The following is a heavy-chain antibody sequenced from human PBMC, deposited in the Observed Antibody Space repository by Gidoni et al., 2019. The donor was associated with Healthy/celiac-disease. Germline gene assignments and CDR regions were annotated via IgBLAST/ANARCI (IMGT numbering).Heavy chain of an antibody. CDR2: IKQDGSEK. J-gene: IGHJ5*02. CDR1: GFTFSSFW. Sequence: EVQLVESGGGWVQPGGSRRLSGAASGFTFSSFWMSWVRQAPGKGLEWVANIKQDGSEKSYLASVKGRFTISRDNAKNSLYLQMNSLRAEDTAVYYCARDRTGRIDPWGQGTLVTVSS. CDR3: ARDRTGRIDP. V-gene: IGHV3-7*04. D-gene: IGHD3-10*01.